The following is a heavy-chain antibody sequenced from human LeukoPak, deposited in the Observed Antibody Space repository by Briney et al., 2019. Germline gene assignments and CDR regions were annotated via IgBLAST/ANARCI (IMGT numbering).Heavy chain of an antibody. Sequence: PGGSLRLSCAASGFTFSSYAMNWVRQAPGKGLDWVSSLSEGGRSSCNAVSVKGPFSIYRDNPRGTLYMQMNNVRPDDTALYYCTFSPLGFNYGYAYWGHGTLVAVSS. J-gene: IGHJ4*01. CDR1: GFTFSSYA. V-gene: IGHV3-23*01. CDR2: LSEGGRSS. CDR3: TFSPLGFNYGYAY. D-gene: IGHD5-18*01.